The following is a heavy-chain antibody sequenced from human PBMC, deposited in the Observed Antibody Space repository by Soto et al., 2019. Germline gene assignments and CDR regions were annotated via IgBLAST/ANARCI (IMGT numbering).Heavy chain of an antibody. Sequence: ASVKVSCKASGFTFTSSAVQWVRQARGQRLEWIGWIVVGSGNTNYAQKFQERVTITRDMSTSTAYMELSSLRSEDTAVYYCAAVLELERRFHYYYYGMDVWGQGTTVTVSS. D-gene: IGHD1-1*01. J-gene: IGHJ6*02. CDR3: AAVLELERRFHYYYYGMDV. CDR1: GFTFTSSA. V-gene: IGHV1-58*01. CDR2: IVVGSGNT.